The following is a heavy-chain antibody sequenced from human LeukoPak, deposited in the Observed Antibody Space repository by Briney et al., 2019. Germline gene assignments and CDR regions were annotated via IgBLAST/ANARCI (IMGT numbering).Heavy chain of an antibody. V-gene: IGHV3-30*18. CDR2: ISDDGSNQ. D-gene: IGHD6-19*01. J-gene: IGHJ4*02. Sequence: GGSLRLSCEGSGFSFSNYGMHWVREGPGKGLEWLAVISDDGSNQYFAKSVEGRFAISRDNSKDTLYLHMNSLRPEDTAVYYCAQDLRAEPGWGWYRVRFLFESWGQGILVTVS. CDR3: AQDLRAEPGWGWYRVRFLFES. CDR1: GFSFSNYG.